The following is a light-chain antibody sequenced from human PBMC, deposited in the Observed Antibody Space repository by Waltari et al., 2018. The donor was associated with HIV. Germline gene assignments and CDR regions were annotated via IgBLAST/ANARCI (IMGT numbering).Light chain of an antibody. CDR2: STN. V-gene: IGLV8-61*01. J-gene: IGLJ3*02. CDR3: VLYMGSGLWV. Sequence: QTVVTQEPSFSVSPGGTVTLTCGLSSGSVSTSYYPSWYQQTPGQAPRTLIHSTNTRSSGVPERFSGSIVGNKAALTITGAQADDESDYYCVLYMGSGLWVFGGGTKLTVL. CDR1: SGSVSTSYY.